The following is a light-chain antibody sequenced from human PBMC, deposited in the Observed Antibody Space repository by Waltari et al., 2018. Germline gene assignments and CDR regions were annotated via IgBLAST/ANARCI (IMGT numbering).Light chain of an antibody. J-gene: IGKJ1*01. V-gene: IGKV1-5*03. CDR3: QQYSDFWT. CDR2: KAS. CDR1: QSISGW. Sequence: DIQMTQSPSPLSASVGDRVTITCRASQSISGWLAWYQQKPGKAPKLLISKASTLESGVPSRFSGSGSGTEFTLTISSLQPDDIATYYCQQYSDFWTFGQGTKV.